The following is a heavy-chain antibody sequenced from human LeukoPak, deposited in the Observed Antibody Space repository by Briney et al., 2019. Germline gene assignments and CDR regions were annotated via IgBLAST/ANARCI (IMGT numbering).Heavy chain of an antibody. CDR1: GFTFSSYA. D-gene: IGHD4-11*01. J-gene: IGHJ5*02. Sequence: GGSLRLSCAASGFTFSSYAMSWVRQAPGKGLEWVSYISSSSRATYYADSVKGRFTISRDNAKNSLYLQMNSLTDEDTAVYYCAAYSNYAYSFDPWGQGTLVTVSS. CDR3: AAYSNYAYSFDP. CDR2: ISSSSRAT. V-gene: IGHV3-48*02.